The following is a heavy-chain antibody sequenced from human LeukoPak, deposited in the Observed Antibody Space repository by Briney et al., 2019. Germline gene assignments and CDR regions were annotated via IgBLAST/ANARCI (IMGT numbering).Heavy chain of an antibody. CDR1: GGSFSGYY. Sequence: SETLSLTCAVYGGSFSGYYWSWIRQPPGKGLEWIGETNHSGSTNYNPSLKSRVTISVDTSKNQFSLKLSSVTAADTAVYYCARLNYGSGSYYKNPYYYYYYYMDVWGKGTTVTVSS. CDR2: TNHSGST. D-gene: IGHD3-10*01. J-gene: IGHJ6*03. CDR3: ARLNYGSGSYYKNPYYYYYYYMDV. V-gene: IGHV4-34*01.